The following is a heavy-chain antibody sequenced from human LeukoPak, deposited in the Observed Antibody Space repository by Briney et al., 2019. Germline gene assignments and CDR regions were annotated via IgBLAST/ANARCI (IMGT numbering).Heavy chain of an antibody. V-gene: IGHV3-15*01. CDR1: GFTFSNAW. Sequence: GGSLRLSCAASGFTFSNAWMSWVRQAPGKGLERVGRIKSKTDGGTTDYAAPVKGRFTISTDDSKNTLYLQMNSLKTEDTAVYYCTTGARANLGYCSGGSCQFDYWGQGTLVIVSS. J-gene: IGHJ4*02. D-gene: IGHD2-15*01. CDR2: IKSKTDGGTT. CDR3: TTGARANLGYCSGGSCQFDY.